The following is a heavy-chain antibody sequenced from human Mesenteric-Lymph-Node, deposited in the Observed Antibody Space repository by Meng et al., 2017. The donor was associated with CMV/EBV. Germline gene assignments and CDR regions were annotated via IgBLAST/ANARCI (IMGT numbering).Heavy chain of an antibody. CDR1: FSSYT. V-gene: IGHV1-69*02. D-gene: IGHD6-6*01. CDR3: ASHSRQLEVYYYYYYGMDV. CDR2: IIPILGIA. Sequence: FSSYTISWVRQAPGQGLEWMGRIIPILGIANYAQKFQGRVTITADKSTSTAYMELSSLRSEDTAVYYCASHSRQLEVYYYYYYGMDVWGQGTTVTVSS. J-gene: IGHJ6*02.